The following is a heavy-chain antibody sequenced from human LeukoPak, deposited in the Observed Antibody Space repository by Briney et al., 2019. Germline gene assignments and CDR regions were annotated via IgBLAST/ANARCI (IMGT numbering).Heavy chain of an antibody. V-gene: IGHV3-64*01. CDR2: ISNNGGST. CDR1: GFTFSRYS. D-gene: IGHD6-6*01. J-gene: IGHJ4*02. CDR3: ARTSIAAREADY. Sequence: GGSLRLSCAASGFTFSRYSMHWVRQAPGKGLEYVSAISNNGGSTYYAKSVKGRFTISRDNSKNTLYLQMGSLRAEDMAVYYCARTSIAAREADYWGQGTLVTVSS.